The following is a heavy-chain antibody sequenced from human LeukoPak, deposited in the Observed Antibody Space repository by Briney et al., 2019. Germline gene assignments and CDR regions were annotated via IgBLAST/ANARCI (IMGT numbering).Heavy chain of an antibody. V-gene: IGHV3-64*01. CDR2: ISNNGGST. CDR1: GFTFSRYS. D-gene: IGHD6-6*01. J-gene: IGHJ4*02. CDR3: ARTSIAAREADY. Sequence: GGSLRLSCAASGFTFSRYSMHWVRQAPGKGLEYVSAISNNGGSTYYAKSVKGRFTISRDNSKNTLYLQMGSLRAEDMAVYYCARTSIAAREADYWGQGTLVTVSS.